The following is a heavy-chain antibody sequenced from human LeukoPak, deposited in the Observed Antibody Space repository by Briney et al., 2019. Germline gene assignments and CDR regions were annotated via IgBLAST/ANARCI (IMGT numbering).Heavy chain of an antibody. D-gene: IGHD6-13*01. Sequence: ASVKVCCKASGYTFTSYDINWVRQATGQGLGWMGWMNPNSGNTGYAQKFQGRVTMTRNTSISTAYMELSSLRSEDTAVYYCARSHSSSWYRTLTVDYWGQGTLVTVSS. V-gene: IGHV1-8*01. CDR3: ARSHSSSWYRTLTVDY. J-gene: IGHJ4*02. CDR1: GYTFTSYD. CDR2: MNPNSGNT.